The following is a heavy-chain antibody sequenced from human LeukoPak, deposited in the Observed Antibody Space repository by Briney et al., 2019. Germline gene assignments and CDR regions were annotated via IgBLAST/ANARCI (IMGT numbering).Heavy chain of an antibody. J-gene: IGHJ4*02. CDR1: GFTFSSYA. CDR2: ISGSGGST. Sequence: GGSLRLSCAASGFTFSSYAMSWVRQAPGKGLEWVSAISGSGGSTYYADSVKGRFTISRDNSKNTLYLQMNSLRAEDTAVYYCAKDPFVGDDSSGYYYYFDYWGQGTLVTVSS. V-gene: IGHV3-23*01. CDR3: AKDPFVGDDSSGYYYYFDY. D-gene: IGHD3-22*01.